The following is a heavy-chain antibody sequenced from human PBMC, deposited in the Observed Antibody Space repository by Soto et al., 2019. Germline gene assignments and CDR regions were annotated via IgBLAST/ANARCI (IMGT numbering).Heavy chain of an antibody. CDR3: ATESEYRYGATSPLDY. V-gene: IGHV1-3*01. CDR2: INAGTGNT. Sequence: QVQLVQSGAEVKKPGASVKVSCGASGYSFTRHALHWVLQAPGQRLEWMGWINAGTGNTKYSQKFQGRVTFTSDTSATTACMALSSLSSEDTAVYYCATESEYRYGATSPLDYWGQGTLVTVSS. D-gene: IGHD5-18*01. J-gene: IGHJ4*02. CDR1: GYSFTRHA.